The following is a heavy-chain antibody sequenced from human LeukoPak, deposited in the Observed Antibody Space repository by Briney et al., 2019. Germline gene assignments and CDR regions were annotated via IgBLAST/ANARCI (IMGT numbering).Heavy chain of an antibody. CDR3: ARYSDGGSSDYFDY. J-gene: IGHJ4*02. D-gene: IGHD2-15*01. Sequence: SVKVSCKASGGTFSSYAISWVRQAPGQGLEWMGRIIPILGIANYAQKFQGRVTITADKSTSTAYMELSSLRSEDTAVYYCARYSDGGSSDYFDYWGQRTLVTVSS. CDR2: IIPILGIA. CDR1: GGTFSSYA. V-gene: IGHV1-69*04.